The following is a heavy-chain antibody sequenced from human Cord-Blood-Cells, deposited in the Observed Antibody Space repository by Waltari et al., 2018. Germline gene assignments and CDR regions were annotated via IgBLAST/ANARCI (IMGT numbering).Heavy chain of an antibody. J-gene: IGHJ4*02. D-gene: IGHD3-22*01. CDR2: INHSGRT. V-gene: IGHV4-34*01. CDR1: GGSFSGYY. CDR3: ARGFHYDSSGYYFDY. Sequence: QVQLQQWGAGLLKPSETLSLTCAVYGGSFSGYYWSWIRQPPGKGVEWIGEINHSGRTNYNPSLKSRVTISVDTSKNQFSLKLSSVTAADTAVYYCARGFHYDSSGYYFDYWGQGTLVTVSS.